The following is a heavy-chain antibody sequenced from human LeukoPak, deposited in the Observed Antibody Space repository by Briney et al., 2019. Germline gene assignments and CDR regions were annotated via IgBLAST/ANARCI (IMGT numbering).Heavy chain of an antibody. Sequence: GGSLRLSCAASGFTFSSYSMSWVRQAPGKGLEWVSSISSSSSYIYYADSVKGRFTISRDNAKNSLYLQMNSLRAEDTAVYYCARDLWFGAAGDYWGQGTLVTVSS. CDR2: ISSSSSYI. CDR3: ARDLWFGAAGDY. D-gene: IGHD3-10*01. V-gene: IGHV3-21*01. J-gene: IGHJ4*02. CDR1: GFTFSSYS.